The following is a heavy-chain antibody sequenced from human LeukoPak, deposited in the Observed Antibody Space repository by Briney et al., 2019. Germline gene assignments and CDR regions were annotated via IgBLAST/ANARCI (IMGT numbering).Heavy chain of an antibody. V-gene: IGHV4-61*02. D-gene: IGHD5-12*01. Sequence: SETLPLTCTVSGDSISSGDYYWSWIRQPAGKGLEWIGRISSSGSTNYNPSLKSRVTMSVDTSKNQFSLKLSSVTAADTAVYYCATNSGYSGYASDYWGQGTLVTVSS. J-gene: IGHJ4*02. CDR2: ISSSGST. CDR1: GDSISSGDYY. CDR3: ATNSGYSGYASDY.